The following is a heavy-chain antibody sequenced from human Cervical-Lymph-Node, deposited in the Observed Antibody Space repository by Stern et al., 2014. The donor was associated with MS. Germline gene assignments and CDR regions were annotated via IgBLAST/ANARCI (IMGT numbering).Heavy chain of an antibody. V-gene: IGHV3-23*01. CDR2: ISDSGVTT. CDR1: GFTFSTYA. Sequence: EVQLLESGGGLVQPGGSLRLSCAASGFTFSTYAFSWVRQAPGKVLEWVSSISDSGVTTYYADSVKGRFTISRDNSKSMLYLEMQSLRAEDTAVYHCAKDLGRGVVVVPLYGLDVWGQGTTVTVSS. J-gene: IGHJ6*02. CDR3: AKDLGRGVVVVPLYGLDV. D-gene: IGHD2-2*01.